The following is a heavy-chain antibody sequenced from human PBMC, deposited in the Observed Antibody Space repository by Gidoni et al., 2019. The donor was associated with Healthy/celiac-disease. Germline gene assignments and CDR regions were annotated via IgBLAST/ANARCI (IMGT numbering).Heavy chain of an antibody. D-gene: IGHD5-18*01. CDR1: GYSFTSYW. CDR2: IYPGDSDT. V-gene: IGHV5-51*01. J-gene: IGHJ4*02. CDR3: ARANSYGKKNRYFDY. Sequence: EVQLVQSGAEVKKPGESLKISCKGSGYSFTSYWIGWVRQMPGNGLEWMGIIYPGDSDTRYSPSVQGQVTISADKSISTAYLQWSSLKASDTAMYYCARANSYGKKNRYFDYWGQGTLVTVSS.